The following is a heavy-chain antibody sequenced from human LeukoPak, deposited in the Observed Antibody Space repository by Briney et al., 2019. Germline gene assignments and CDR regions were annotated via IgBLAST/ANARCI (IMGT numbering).Heavy chain of an antibody. V-gene: IGHV4-59*01. CDR2: FYYSGST. CDR3: ARAIAVAGENYYYSGMDV. J-gene: IGHJ6*02. CDR1: GGSISSYY. Sequence: PSETLSLTCTVSGGSISSYYWSWIRQPPGKGLGWIGYFYYSGSTNYNPSLKSRVTISVDTSKTQFSLKLSSVSAADTAVYYCARAIAVAGENYYYSGMDVWGQGTTVTVSS. D-gene: IGHD6-19*01.